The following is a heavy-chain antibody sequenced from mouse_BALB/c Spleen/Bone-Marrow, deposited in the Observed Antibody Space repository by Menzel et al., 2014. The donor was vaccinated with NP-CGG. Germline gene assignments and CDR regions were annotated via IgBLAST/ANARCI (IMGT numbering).Heavy chain of an antibody. CDR2: INPSNGGT. D-gene: IGHD2-10*01. Sequence: VQLQQSGAELVKPGASVKLSCKASSYTFTSYYLYWVKQRPGQGLEWIGEINPSNGGTNFNERFKSKASLTVDKPSSTAYMQLNSLTSEDSAVYYCTRRSLLSDYYSMDYWGQGTSVTVSS. CDR1: SYTFTSYY. J-gene: IGHJ4*01. V-gene: IGHV1S81*02. CDR3: TRRSLLSDYYSMDY.